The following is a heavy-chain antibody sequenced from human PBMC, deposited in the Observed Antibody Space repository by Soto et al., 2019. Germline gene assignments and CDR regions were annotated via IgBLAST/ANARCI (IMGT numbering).Heavy chain of an antibody. J-gene: IGHJ3*02. V-gene: IGHV1-2*04. CDR1: GYTFTGYY. CDR3: ATEGGSGSTAFDI. CDR2: INPNSGGI. D-gene: IGHD3-10*01. Sequence: QVQLVQSGAEVRKPGASVKVSCKASGYTFTGYYMHWVRQAPGQGLEWMGWINPNSGGINYAQKFQGWVTMTRDTSISTAYRELSRLRFDDTAVYYCATEGGSGSTAFDIWGQGTMVTVSS.